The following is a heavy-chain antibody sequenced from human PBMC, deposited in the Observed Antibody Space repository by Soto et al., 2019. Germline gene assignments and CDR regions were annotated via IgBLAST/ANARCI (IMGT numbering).Heavy chain of an antibody. J-gene: IGHJ3*02. CDR2: ISAYNGNT. D-gene: IGHD3-3*01. CDR3: AREYYFWSGWTLAFDI. V-gene: IGHV1-18*04. CDR1: GYTFTSYG. Sequence: QVQLVQSGAEVKKPGASVKVSCKASGYTFTSYGISWVRQAPGQGLEWMGWISAYNGNTNYAQKLQGRVTMTTDTSTSTAYMELRSLSSDDTAVYYSAREYYFWSGWTLAFDICGQGTMVTVSS.